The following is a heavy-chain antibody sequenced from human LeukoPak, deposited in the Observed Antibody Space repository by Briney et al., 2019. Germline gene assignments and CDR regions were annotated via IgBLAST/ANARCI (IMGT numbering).Heavy chain of an antibody. V-gene: IGHV3-23*05. Sequence: GSLRLSCAASGFIFTTYAMGWVRQLPGKGLEWVSSVSSSGSDTYYTSSVKGRFIISRDNSKNTLYLQVNSLRVEDTAVYYCARRVLGAVGYFDYWGQGALVTVSS. CDR1: GFIFTTYA. J-gene: IGHJ4*02. CDR3: ARRVLGAVGYFDY. D-gene: IGHD4-23*01. CDR2: VSSSGSDT.